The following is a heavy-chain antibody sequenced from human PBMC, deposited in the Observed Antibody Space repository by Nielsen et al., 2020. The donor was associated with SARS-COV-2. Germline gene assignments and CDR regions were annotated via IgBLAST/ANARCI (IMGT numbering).Heavy chain of an antibody. CDR2: ISSDGSNT. J-gene: IGHJ6*02. D-gene: IGHD4-17*01. Sequence: WIRQPPGKGLVWVSRISSDGSNTTYADAVKGRFTISRDNSKNTLYLQMNSLRAEDTAVYYCAKEKLGYGDYRDYYYYGMDVWGQGTTVTVSS. V-gene: IGHV3-74*01. CDR3: AKEKLGYGDYRDYYYYGMDV.